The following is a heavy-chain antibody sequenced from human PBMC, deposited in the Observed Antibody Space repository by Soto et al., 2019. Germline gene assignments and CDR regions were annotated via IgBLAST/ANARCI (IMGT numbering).Heavy chain of an antibody. Sequence: QVQLVQSGAEVKKPGSSVKVSCKASGGTFSSYAISWVRQAPGQGLEWMGEIIPISDTTNYAQKFQGRVKITADESTSTAYMELSSLRSEDTAVYYCARSQGSSTSLEIYYYYYYGMDVWGQGTTVTVSS. D-gene: IGHD2-2*01. J-gene: IGHJ6*02. CDR1: GGTFSSYA. V-gene: IGHV1-69*01. CDR2: IIPISDTT. CDR3: ARSQGSSTSLEIYYYYYYGMDV.